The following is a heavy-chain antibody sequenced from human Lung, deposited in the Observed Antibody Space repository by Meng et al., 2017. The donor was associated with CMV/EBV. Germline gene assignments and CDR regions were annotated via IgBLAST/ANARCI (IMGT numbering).Heavy chain of an antibody. J-gene: IGHJ4*02. D-gene: IGHD6-19*01. Sequence: QVQLVQSGSELKKSGDSVKVSCQAAGYTFTSSSMNWVRHAPGQGLEWMGWININTGNPTYAQGFTGRFVFSLDTSVSTAYLQIDSLKADDTAVYYCARGNGWRFDYWGQGTLVTVSS. V-gene: IGHV7-4-1*01. CDR2: ININTGNP. CDR1: GYTFTSSS. CDR3: ARGNGWRFDY.